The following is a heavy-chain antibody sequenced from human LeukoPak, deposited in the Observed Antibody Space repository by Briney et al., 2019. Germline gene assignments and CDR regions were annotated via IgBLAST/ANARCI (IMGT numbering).Heavy chain of an antibody. CDR3: AREGPLTNDFWSGYYYYYYYGMDV. J-gene: IGHJ6*02. Sequence: PGGSLRLSCAASGFTFSSYAMHWVRQAPGKGLEYVSAISSNGGSTYYAYSVKGRFTISRDNSKNTLYLQMGSLRAEDMAVYYCAREGPLTNDFWSGYYYYYYYGMDVWGQGTTVTVSS. CDR1: GFTFSSYA. CDR2: ISSNGGST. V-gene: IGHV3-64*01. D-gene: IGHD3-3*01.